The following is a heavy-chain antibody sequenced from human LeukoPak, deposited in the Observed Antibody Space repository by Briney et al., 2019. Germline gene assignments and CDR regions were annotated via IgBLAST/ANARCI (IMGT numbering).Heavy chain of an antibody. CDR1: GGTFSSYA. V-gene: IGHV1-69*06. J-gene: IGHJ4*02. CDR2: IIPIFGTA. CDR3: ARGYYDSSGYYPY. Sequence: ASVKVSCKASGGTFSSYAISWVRQAPGQGLEWMGGIIPIFGTANYAQKFQGRVTITADKSTSTAYMELSSLRSEDTAVYYCARGYYDSSGYYPYWGQGTLVTVSS. D-gene: IGHD3-22*01.